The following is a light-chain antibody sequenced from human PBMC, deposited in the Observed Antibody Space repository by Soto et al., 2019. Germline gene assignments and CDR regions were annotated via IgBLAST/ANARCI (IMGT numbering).Light chain of an antibody. V-gene: IGKV1-39*01. CDR1: QTIMKY. CDR3: QQGYSTPWT. CDR2: TAS. J-gene: IGKJ1*01. Sequence: DIQMTQSPPSLSASVGDRVTITCRASQTIMKYLNWYQQKPGKAPNLLIVTASNLQSGVPSRFNGSRSGTDFTLTINSLQPEDSATYYCQQGYSTPWTFGQGTKVDIK.